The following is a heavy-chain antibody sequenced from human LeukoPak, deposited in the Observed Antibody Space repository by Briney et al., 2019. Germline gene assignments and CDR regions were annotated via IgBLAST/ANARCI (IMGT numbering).Heavy chain of an antibody. CDR1: GYPFTTWE. CDR3: ARGPRNDP. Sequence: ASVKVSCKTSGYPFTTWEINWVRQAAGQGLEWMGWVHPNSGNTAYTQKFQGRVTMTRDTSISTAYMELSGLKSDDTAVYFCARGPRNDPWGQGTLVTVSS. D-gene: IGHD1-14*01. J-gene: IGHJ5*02. CDR2: VHPNSGNT. V-gene: IGHV1-8*01.